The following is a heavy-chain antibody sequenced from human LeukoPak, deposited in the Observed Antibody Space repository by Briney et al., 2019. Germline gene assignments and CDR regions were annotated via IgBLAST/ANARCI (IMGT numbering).Heavy chain of an antibody. CDR1: GFAFSSYW. Sequence: GGSLRLSCAASGFAFSSYWMHWVRQAPGKGLVWVSRINSDGSSTSYADSVKGRFTISRDNAKNTLYLQMNSLRAEDTAVYYCARVNVFYCGGDCYVDYWGQGTLVTVSS. D-gene: IGHD2-21*02. CDR2: INSDGSST. V-gene: IGHV3-74*01. CDR3: ARVNVFYCGGDCYVDY. J-gene: IGHJ4*02.